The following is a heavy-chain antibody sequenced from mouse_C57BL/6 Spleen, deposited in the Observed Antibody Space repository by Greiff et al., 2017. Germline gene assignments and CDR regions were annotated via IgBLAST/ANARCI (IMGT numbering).Heavy chain of an antibody. D-gene: IGHD1-1*01. V-gene: IGHV1-59*01. CDR3: ARRLRGAMDY. Sequence: QVQLQQPGAELVRPGTSVKLSCKASGYTFTSYWMHWVKQRPGQGLEWIGVIDPSDSSTNYNQKFKGKATLTVDTSSSTAYMQLSSLTSEDSAVYYCARRLRGAMDYWGQGTSVTVSS. CDR2: IDPSDSST. J-gene: IGHJ4*01. CDR1: GYTFTSYW.